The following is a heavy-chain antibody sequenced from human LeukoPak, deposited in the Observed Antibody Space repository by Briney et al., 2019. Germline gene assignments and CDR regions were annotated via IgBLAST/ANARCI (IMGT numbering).Heavy chain of an antibody. V-gene: IGHV1-2*02. CDR1: GYTFTAYY. CDR3: ARDRSPFDY. J-gene: IGHJ4*02. CDR2: LNPNSGAT. Sequence: ASVKVSCKASGYTFTAYYMHWVRQAPGQGLEWMGWLNPNSGATEYAQKFQDRVTITRDTSISTAYMELSRLISDDTAVYYCARDRSPFDYWGQGTLVTVS.